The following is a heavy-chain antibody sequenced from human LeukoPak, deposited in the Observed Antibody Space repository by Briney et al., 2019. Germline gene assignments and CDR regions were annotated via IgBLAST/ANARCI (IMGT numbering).Heavy chain of an antibody. CDR1: GFTFSSYG. D-gene: IGHD3-22*01. J-gene: IGHJ4*02. Sequence: GGSLRLSCAASGFTFSSYGMSWVRQAPGKGLEWVSAISGSGGSTYYADSVKGRFTISRDNSKNTLYLQMNSLRAEDTAVYYCAIPNYYDSSGYYHSPLGYWGQGTLVTVSS. CDR2: ISGSGGST. V-gene: IGHV3-23*01. CDR3: AIPNYYDSSGYYHSPLGY.